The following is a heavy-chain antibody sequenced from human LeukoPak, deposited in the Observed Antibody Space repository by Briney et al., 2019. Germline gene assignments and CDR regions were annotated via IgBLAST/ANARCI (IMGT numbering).Heavy chain of an antibody. CDR1: GYTFTGYY. CDR3: ARVGGFYGGNGFDAFDI. J-gene: IGHJ3*02. Sequence: GASVKVSCKASGYTFTGYYMHWVRQAPGQGLEWMGWINPNSGGTNYAQKFQGWVTMTRDTSISTAYMELSRLRSDDTAVYYCARVGGFYGGNGFDAFDIWGQGTMVTVSS. D-gene: IGHD4-23*01. CDR2: INPNSGGT. V-gene: IGHV1-2*04.